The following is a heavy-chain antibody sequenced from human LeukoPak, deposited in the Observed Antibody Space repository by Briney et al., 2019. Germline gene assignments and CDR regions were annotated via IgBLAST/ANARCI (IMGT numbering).Heavy chain of an antibody. CDR2: IISRGTYI. D-gene: IGHD3-22*01. CDR3: AREQSSGRLLHFDY. V-gene: IGHV3-21*01. J-gene: IGHJ4*02. Sequence: PGGSLRLSCAASGFTFSNYNINWVRQAPGKWLECVSSIISRGTYISYTDSLKGRFTISRDNAKNSLYLQVNRLRAEDTAVYYCAREQSSGRLLHFDYWGQGTLVTVSS. CDR1: GFTFSNYN.